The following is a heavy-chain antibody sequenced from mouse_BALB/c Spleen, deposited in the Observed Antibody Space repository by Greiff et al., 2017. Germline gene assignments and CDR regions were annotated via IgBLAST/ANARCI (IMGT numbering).Heavy chain of an antibody. CDR2: INPYNDGT. CDR3: ARRGYYDFRGFAY. D-gene: IGHD2-4*01. V-gene: IGHV1-14*01. Sequence: VQLQQSGPELVKPGASVKMSCKASGYTFTSYVMHWVKQKPGQGLEWIGYINPYNDGTKYNEKFKGKATLTSDKSSSTAYMELSSLTSEDSAVYYGARRGYYDFRGFAYWGQGTLVTVPA. CDR1: GYTFTSYV. J-gene: IGHJ3*01.